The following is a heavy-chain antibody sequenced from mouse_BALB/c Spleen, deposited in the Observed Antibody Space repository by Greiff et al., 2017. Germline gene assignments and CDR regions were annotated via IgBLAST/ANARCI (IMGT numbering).Heavy chain of an antibody. D-gene: IGHD1-1*01. V-gene: IGHV1-39*01. CDR3: ARSYYYGSSPYYYAMDY. CDR2: IDPYYGGT. Sequence: VQLQQSGPELEKPGATVKISCKASGYSFTGYNMNWVKQSNGKSLEWIGNIDPYYGGTSYNQKFKGKATLTVDKSSSTDYMQLKSLTSEDSAVYYCARSYYYGSSPYYYAMDYWGQGTSVTVSS. J-gene: IGHJ4*01. CDR1: GYSFTGYN.